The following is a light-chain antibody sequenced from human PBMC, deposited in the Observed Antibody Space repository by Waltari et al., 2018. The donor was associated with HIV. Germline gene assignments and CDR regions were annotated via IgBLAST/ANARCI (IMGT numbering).Light chain of an antibody. J-gene: IGLJ3*02. V-gene: IGLV2-23*02. CDR2: EVT. Sequence: SALTQPASVSASPGQSITISCAGTSSAVWSYSLVSWYQQHPDKAPKLIIYEVTKRPSGISNRFSGSKSGNTASLTISGLQAEDEADYYCCSYAGSSTWVFGGGTKLTVL. CDR3: CSYAGSSTWV. CDR1: SSAVWSYSL.